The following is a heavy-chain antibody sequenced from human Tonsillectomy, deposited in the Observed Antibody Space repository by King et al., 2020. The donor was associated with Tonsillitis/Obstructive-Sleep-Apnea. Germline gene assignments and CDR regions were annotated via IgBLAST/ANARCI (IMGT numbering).Heavy chain of an antibody. CDR2: ISYSSSYI. Sequence: VQLVESGGGVVKPGGSLRLSCAASGFTFSSYSMHWVRQAPGKGLEWVTSISYSSSYIYYADSVKGRFTISRDNAKNSLYLQMNSLRAEYTAVYDCAAPVPLGCDVDLDYWGQGTLVTVSS. V-gene: IGHV3-21*01. J-gene: IGHJ4*02. D-gene: IGHD2-21*01. CDR3: AAPVPLGCDVDLDY. CDR1: GFTFSSYS.